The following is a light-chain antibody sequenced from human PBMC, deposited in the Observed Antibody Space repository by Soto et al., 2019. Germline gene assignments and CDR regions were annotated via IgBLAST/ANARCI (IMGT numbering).Light chain of an antibody. CDR2: DAS. CDR1: QSINSH. CDR3: QQYNSYRWT. V-gene: IGKV1-5*01. J-gene: IGKJ1*01. Sequence: DIQMTQSPSSLSASVGDTVTITCRASQSINSHLNWYQQKPGKAPNLLIYDASSLESGVPSRFSGSGSGTEFTLTISSLQPDDFATYYCQQYNSYRWTFGQGTKV.